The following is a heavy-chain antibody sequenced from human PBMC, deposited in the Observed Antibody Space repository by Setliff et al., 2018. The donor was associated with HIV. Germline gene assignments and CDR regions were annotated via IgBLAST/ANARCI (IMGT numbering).Heavy chain of an antibody. J-gene: IGHJ2*01. CDR3: AKSSFRFFEDLSDWYFDL. D-gene: IGHD3-16*02. CDR2: ISQDASKD. Sequence: PGGSLRLSCAASGFSLRTYGLHWVRQAPGKGLEWVAVISQDASKDYYADSVKGRFTISKDNSKNTVFLQMNNLRVEDTARYYCAKSSFRFFEDLSDWYFDLWGRGTLVTVSS. CDR1: GFSLRTYG. V-gene: IGHV3-30*18.